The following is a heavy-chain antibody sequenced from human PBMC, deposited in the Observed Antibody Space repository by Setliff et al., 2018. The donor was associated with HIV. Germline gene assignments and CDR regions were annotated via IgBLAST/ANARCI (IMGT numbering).Heavy chain of an antibody. V-gene: IGHV4-4*02. Sequence: PSETLSLTCAVSGGSVSSSNWWSWVRQPPGKGLEWIGEISQSGSTSYNPSLKSRVTISVDTSKNQFSLKLSSVTAADTALYYCARVYGDYVEGAFDIWGQGTMVTVSS. J-gene: IGHJ3*02. CDR2: ISQSGST. D-gene: IGHD4-17*01. CDR3: ARVYGDYVEGAFDI. CDR1: GGSVSSSNW.